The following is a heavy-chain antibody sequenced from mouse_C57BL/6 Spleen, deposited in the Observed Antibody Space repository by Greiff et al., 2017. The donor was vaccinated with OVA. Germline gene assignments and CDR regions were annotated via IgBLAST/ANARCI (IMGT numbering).Heavy chain of an antibody. Sequence: EVKLMESGGGLVQPGGSMKLSCAASGFTFRDAWMDWVRQSPEKGLEWVAEIRNKANNHATYYAESVKGRFTISRDDSKSSVYLQMNSLRAEDTGIYYCTRRIYYDYDGWGLDAMDYWGQGTSVTVSS. CDR1: GFTFRDAW. V-gene: IGHV6-6*01. J-gene: IGHJ4*01. D-gene: IGHD2-4*01. CDR2: IRNKANNHAT. CDR3: TRRIYYDYDGWGLDAMDY.